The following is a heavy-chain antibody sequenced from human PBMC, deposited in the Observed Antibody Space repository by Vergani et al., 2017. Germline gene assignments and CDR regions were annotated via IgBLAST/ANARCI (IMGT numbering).Heavy chain of an antibody. D-gene: IGHD6-13*01. CDR3: ARGSSGYGH. V-gene: IGHV4-34*01. Sequence: QVQLQQWGAGLLKPSETLSLTCAVYGGSFSGYYWSWIRQPPGKGLEWIGYIYYSGSTYYNPSLKSRVTISVDTSKNQFSLKLSSVTAADTAVYYCARGSSGYGHWGQGTLVTVSS. CDR1: GGSFSGYY. J-gene: IGHJ5*02. CDR2: IYYSGST.